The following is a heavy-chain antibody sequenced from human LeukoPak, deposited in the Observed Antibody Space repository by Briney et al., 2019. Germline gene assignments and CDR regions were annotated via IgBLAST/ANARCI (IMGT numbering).Heavy chain of an antibody. J-gene: IGHJ4*02. CDR3: ARLNGGN. CDR1: GGAISTYS. CDR2: ISERGDS. Sequence: ASETLSLTCTVSGGAISTYSWSWIRQPPGNVLEWIGYISERGDSNSNPSLKSRVTMSVDTSKNQFSLKLSSVTAADTAVYYCARLNGGNWGQGTLVTVSS. V-gene: IGHV4-59*08. D-gene: IGHD3-16*01.